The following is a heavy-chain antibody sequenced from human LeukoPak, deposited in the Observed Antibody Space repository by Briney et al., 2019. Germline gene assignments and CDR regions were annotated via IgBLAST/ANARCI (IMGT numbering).Heavy chain of an antibody. CDR3: ARHGFFYGSGSNNYYGMDV. D-gene: IGHD3-10*01. CDR2: FYPGDSDT. CDR1: GYSFSSYW. Sequence: GGSLKISRRSSGYSFSSYWNALVPQISGKGLEWVVIFYPGDSDTRFSPFFKVHLPISADKSISPAYWQWTILKASDAAMYYCARHGFFYGSGSNNYYGMDVWGQGTTVTVSS. J-gene: IGHJ6*02. V-gene: IGHV5-51*01.